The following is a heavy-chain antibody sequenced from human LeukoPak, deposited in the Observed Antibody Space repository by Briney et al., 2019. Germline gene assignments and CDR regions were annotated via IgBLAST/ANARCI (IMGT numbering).Heavy chain of an antibody. V-gene: IGHV4-59*12. CDR1: GGSISSYY. J-gene: IGHJ4*02. Sequence: SETLSLTCTISGGSISSYYWSWIRQSPGKGLEWIGYIYYSGSTNYNPSLKSRVTISVDTSKNQFSLKLSSVTAADTAVYYCARGRPYYDSSGYYLTYHFDYWGQGTLVTVSS. D-gene: IGHD3-22*01. CDR3: ARGRPYYDSSGYYLTYHFDY. CDR2: IYYSGST.